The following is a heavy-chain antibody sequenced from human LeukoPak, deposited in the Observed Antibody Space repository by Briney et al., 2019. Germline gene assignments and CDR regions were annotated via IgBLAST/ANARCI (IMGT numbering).Heavy chain of an antibody. CDR2: IYHSGSP. CDR1: GGSISSNNW. Sequence: PSGTLSLTCAVSGGSISSNNWWGWVRQPPGKGLEWIGEIYHSGSPNYNPSLKSRVTISVDTSKNQFSLKLSSVTAADTAVYYCARTDYDILTGYYNSPDYWGQGTLVTVSS. V-gene: IGHV4-4*02. CDR3: ARTDYDILTGYYNSPDY. D-gene: IGHD3-9*01. J-gene: IGHJ4*02.